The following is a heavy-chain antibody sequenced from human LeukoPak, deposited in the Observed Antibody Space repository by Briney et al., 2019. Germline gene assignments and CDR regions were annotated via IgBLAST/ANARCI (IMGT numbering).Heavy chain of an antibody. Sequence: PSETLSLTCTVSGYSISSGYYWGWIRQPPGKGLEWIGSIYHSGSTYYNPSLKSRVTISVDTSKNQFSLKLSSVTAADTAVYYCARSTYYYDSSGYLFDYYYMDVWGKGTTVTISS. CDR3: ARSTYYYDSSGYLFDYYYMDV. CDR2: IYHSGST. D-gene: IGHD3-22*01. J-gene: IGHJ6*03. V-gene: IGHV4-38-2*02. CDR1: GYSISSGYY.